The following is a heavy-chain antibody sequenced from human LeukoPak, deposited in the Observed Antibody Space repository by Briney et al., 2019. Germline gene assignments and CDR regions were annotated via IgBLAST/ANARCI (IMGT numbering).Heavy chain of an antibody. CDR1: GLPFSSYS. J-gene: IGHJ4*02. CDR2: ISSSSSTI. V-gene: IGHV3-48*04. CDR3: ARELRFLEWLDY. Sequence: GSLRLSCAASGLPFSSYSMNWARQAPGEGVEWVSYISSSSSTIYYADSVKGRFTIYKDNAENSLYLQMNRLRAEDTALYYCARELRFLEWLDYWGQGTLVTVSS. D-gene: IGHD3-3*01.